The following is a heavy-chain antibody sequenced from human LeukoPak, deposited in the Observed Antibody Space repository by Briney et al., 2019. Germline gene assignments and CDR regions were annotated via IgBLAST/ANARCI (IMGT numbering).Heavy chain of an antibody. V-gene: IGHV1-2*06. CDR3: ARGDNTGFDY. D-gene: IGHD1-1*01. Sequence: ASVKVSCKASGYTFTSYYMHWVRQAPGQGLEWMGRINPNSGGTNYAQKFQGRVTITSDTSISTAYMELSRLRSDDTAVYYCARGDNTGFDYWGQGTLVTVSS. CDR2: INPNSGGT. CDR1: GYTFTSYY. J-gene: IGHJ4*02.